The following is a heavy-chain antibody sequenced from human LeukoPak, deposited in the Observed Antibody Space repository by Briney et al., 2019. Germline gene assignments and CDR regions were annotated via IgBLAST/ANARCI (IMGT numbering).Heavy chain of an antibody. V-gene: IGHV4-34*01. CDR2: INHSGST. J-gene: IGHJ4*02. CDR1: GGSFSGYY. CDR3: ASTYTNPLYSYGPDY. Sequence: PSETLSLTCAVYGGSFSGYYWSWIRQPPGKGLEWIGEINHSGSTNYNPSLKSRVTISVDTSKNQFSLKLSSVTAADTAVYYCASTYTNPLYSYGPDYWGQGTLVTVSS. D-gene: IGHD5-18*01.